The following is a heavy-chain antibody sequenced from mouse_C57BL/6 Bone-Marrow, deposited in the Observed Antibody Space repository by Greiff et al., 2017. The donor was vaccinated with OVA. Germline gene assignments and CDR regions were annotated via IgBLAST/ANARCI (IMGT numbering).Heavy chain of an antibody. CDR3: TILRFWYFDV. Sequence: VQLVESGAELVRPGASVTLSCTASGFNIKDDYMHWVKQRPEQGLEWIGWIDPENGDTEYASKFQGKATITADTSSNTAYLQLSSLTSEDTAVYYCTILRFWYFDVWGTGTTVTVSA. D-gene: IGHD1-1*01. CDR1: GFNIKDDY. V-gene: IGHV14-4*01. CDR2: IDPENGDT. J-gene: IGHJ1*03.